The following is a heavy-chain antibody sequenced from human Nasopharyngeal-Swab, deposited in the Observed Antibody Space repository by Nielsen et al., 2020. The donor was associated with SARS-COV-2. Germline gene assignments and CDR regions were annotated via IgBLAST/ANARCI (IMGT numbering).Heavy chain of an antibody. Sequence: GSLRLSCAVYGGSFSGYYWSWIRQPPGKGLEWMGEINHSGSTTYNPSLKSRVTISVDTSKNQFSLKLSSVTAADTAVYYCARAKQWLVLRWFDPWGQGTLVTVSS. D-gene: IGHD6-19*01. J-gene: IGHJ5*02. CDR1: GGSFSGYY. CDR2: INHSGST. CDR3: ARAKQWLVLRWFDP. V-gene: IGHV4-34*01.